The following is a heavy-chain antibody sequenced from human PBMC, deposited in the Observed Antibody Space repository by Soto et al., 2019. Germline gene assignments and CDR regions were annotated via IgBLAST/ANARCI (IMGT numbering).Heavy chain of an antibody. J-gene: IGHJ6*03. CDR1: GFTFSSYS. Sequence: GGSLRLSCAASGFTFSSYSMNWVRQAPGKGLEWVSYISSSSSTIYYADSVKGRFTISRDNSKNTLYLQMNSLRAEDTAVYYCAKGPDFWSGYTNYYYMDVWGKGTTVTVSS. D-gene: IGHD3-3*01. CDR3: AKGPDFWSGYTNYYYMDV. V-gene: IGHV3-48*01. CDR2: ISSSSSTI.